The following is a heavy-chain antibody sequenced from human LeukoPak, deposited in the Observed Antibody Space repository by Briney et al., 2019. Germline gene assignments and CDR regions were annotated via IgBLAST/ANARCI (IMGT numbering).Heavy chain of an antibody. CDR1: GYTFTGYY. J-gene: IGHJ5*02. Sequence: ASVKVSCKASGYTFTGYYIHWVRQAPGQGLEWMGLIKPNSGDTKYAQKFQGRVTMTRDTSITTAYMELSSLRSDDTALYYCVRHRPHNWFDPWGQGTLVTVSS. CDR2: IKPNSGDT. CDR3: VRHRPHNWFDP. V-gene: IGHV1-2*02.